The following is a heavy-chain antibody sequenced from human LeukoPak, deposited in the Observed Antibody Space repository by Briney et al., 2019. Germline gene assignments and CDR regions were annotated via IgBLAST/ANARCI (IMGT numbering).Heavy chain of an antibody. CDR2: ISGSGGST. CDR1: VFTVSCYA. CDR3: ARGGSRTYFDY. J-gene: IGHJ4*02. D-gene: IGHD6-13*01. V-gene: IGHV3-23*01. Sequence: GGSLRPSFAASVFTVSCYAMSWFRQAPGKGLEWVSAISGSGGSTYYADSVKGRFIISRDNSKNTLYLQMNSLRAEDTAVYYCARGGSRTYFDYWGQGTLVTVSS.